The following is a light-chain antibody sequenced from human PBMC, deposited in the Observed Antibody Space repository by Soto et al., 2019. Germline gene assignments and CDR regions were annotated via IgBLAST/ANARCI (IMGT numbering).Light chain of an antibody. J-gene: IGKJ1*01. V-gene: IGKV3-20*01. CDR3: QQYGSSPRT. CDR1: QSVSSY. Sequence: EIVMTQSPATLSVSPGERATLSCSASQSVSSYLAWYQQKPGQAPRLLIYGASSRATGIPDRFSGSGSVTDFTLTISRLEPEDFAVYFCQQYGSSPRTFGQGTKVDIK. CDR2: GAS.